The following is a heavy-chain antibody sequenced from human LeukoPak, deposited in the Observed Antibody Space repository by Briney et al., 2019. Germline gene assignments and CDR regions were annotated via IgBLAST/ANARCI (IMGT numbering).Heavy chain of an antibody. D-gene: IGHD3-10*01. CDR2: IGSSGDTT. CDR1: GFTFSDHY. V-gene: IGHV3-23*01. Sequence: PGGSLRLSCAASGFTFSDHYMDWVRQVPGKGLEWVSAIGSSGDTTYYADSVKGRFTISRDNSKNTLYLQMNSLRAEDTAVYYCARVGEPLWGQGTMVTVSS. CDR3: ARVGEPL. J-gene: IGHJ3*01.